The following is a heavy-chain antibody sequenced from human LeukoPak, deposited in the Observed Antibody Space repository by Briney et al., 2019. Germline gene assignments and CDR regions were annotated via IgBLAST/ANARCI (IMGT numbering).Heavy chain of an antibody. CDR3: ARDNWNYGSSMDV. Sequence: SETLSLTCTVSGGSVSSYYWSWIRQPPGKGLEWIGYIYYSGSTNYNPSLKSRVTISVDTSKNQFSLKLSSVTAADTAVYYCARDNWNYGSSMDVWGQGTTVTVSS. V-gene: IGHV4-59*02. D-gene: IGHD1-7*01. J-gene: IGHJ6*02. CDR1: GGSVSSYY. CDR2: IYYSGST.